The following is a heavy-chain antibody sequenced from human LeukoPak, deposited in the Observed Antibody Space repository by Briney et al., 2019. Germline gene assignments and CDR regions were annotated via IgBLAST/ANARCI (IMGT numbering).Heavy chain of an antibody. V-gene: IGHV3-7*01. Sequence: GGSLRLSCAASGFTFSIYWMSWVRQAPGKGLEWVANINQDGSQKYYVDSVKGRFTISRDNAKNSFFLQMSSLRAEDTAVYYCARVSSQWLWPYGMDVWGQGTTVTVSS. D-gene: IGHD6-19*01. CDR1: GFTFSIYW. J-gene: IGHJ6*02. CDR3: ARVSSQWLWPYGMDV. CDR2: INQDGSQK.